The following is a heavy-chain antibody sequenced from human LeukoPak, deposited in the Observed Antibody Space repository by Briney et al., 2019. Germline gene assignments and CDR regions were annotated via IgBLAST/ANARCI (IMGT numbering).Heavy chain of an antibody. V-gene: IGHV4-59*02. Sequence: PSETLSLNCTVSGGSVSSYYWSWIRQPPGKGLEWIGYIYYSGSTNYNPSLKSRVTISVDTSKNQFSLKLSSVTAADTAVYHCARDNWNYGSSMDVWGQGTTVTVSS. D-gene: IGHD1-7*01. CDR2: IYYSGST. CDR3: ARDNWNYGSSMDV. CDR1: GGSVSSYY. J-gene: IGHJ6*02.